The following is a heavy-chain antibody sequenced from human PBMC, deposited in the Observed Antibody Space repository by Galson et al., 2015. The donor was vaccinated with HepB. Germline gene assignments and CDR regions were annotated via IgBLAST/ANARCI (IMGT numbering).Heavy chain of an antibody. Sequence: SVKVSCKASGGTFSSYAISWVRQAPGQGLERMGGIIPIFGIANYAQKFQGRVTITADESTSTAYMELSSLRSEDTAVYYCARAPGSSSWGNWFDPWGQGTLVTVSS. CDR3: ARAPGSSSWGNWFDP. CDR1: GGTFSSYA. V-gene: IGHV1-69*13. CDR2: IIPIFGIA. D-gene: IGHD6-13*01. J-gene: IGHJ5*02.